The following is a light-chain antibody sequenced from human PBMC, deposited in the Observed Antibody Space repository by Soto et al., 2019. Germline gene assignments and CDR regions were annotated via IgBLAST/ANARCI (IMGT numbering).Light chain of an antibody. Sequence: DIVMTQSPDSLAVSLGERATINCKSSQSVLYSSNNKNYLAWYQQKQVQPPKLLIYLASTRESGVPDRFSGSGSGTDLTLTISSLQAEDVSVYYCQQYYSTPSFGPGTKVDIK. V-gene: IGKV4-1*01. J-gene: IGKJ3*01. CDR1: QSVLYSSNNKNY. CDR3: QQYYSTPS. CDR2: LAS.